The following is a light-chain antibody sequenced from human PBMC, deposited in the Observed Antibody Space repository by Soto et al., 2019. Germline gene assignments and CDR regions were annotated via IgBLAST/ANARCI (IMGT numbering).Light chain of an antibody. V-gene: IGLV1-44*01. CDR2: SNN. Sequence: QLVLTQPPSASGTPGQKVTISCSGSSSNIGSNPVNWYQQVPGTAPKLLISSNNPRLSGVPARFSGSKSGTSASLAISGLQSDDEADYYCAAWDGSLNGYVFGTGTKLTVL. CDR1: SSNIGSNP. CDR3: AAWDGSLNGYV. J-gene: IGLJ1*01.